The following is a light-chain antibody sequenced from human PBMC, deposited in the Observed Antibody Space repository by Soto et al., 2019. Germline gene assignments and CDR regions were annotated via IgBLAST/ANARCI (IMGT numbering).Light chain of an antibody. V-gene: IGKV1-39*01. J-gene: IGKJ2*01. CDR1: QSISSD. Sequence: EIQMTQSPSSLSASVGDRVTITCPASQSISSDLNSYQQKPGKAPKLLIYAASSLQSGGASRSSGSGSGTDFTLTISSLLPEDCATYYCQQSYSTLMYTFGRGTKVDIK. CDR2: AAS. CDR3: QQSYSTLMYT.